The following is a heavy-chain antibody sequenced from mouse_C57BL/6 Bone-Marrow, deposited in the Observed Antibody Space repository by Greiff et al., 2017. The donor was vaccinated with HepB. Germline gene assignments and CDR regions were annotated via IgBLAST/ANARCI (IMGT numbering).Heavy chain of an antibody. V-gene: IGHV5-4*01. Sequence: EVKLMESGGGLVKPGGSLKLSCAASGFTFSSYAMSWVRQTPEKRLEWVATISDGGSYTYYPDNVKGRFTISRDNAKNNLYLQMSHLKSEDTAMYYCARDGGLRRRFTYWGQGTLVTVSA. CDR2: ISDGGSYT. CDR1: GFTFSSYA. CDR3: ARDGGLRRRFTY. J-gene: IGHJ3*01. D-gene: IGHD2-4*01.